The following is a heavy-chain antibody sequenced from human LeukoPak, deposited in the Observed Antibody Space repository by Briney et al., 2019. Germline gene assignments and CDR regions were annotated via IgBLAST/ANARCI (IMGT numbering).Heavy chain of an antibody. CDR1: GFTFRNGW. CDR2: IRSETDDGTT. D-gene: IGHD1-26*01. Sequence: GGSLRLSCAGSGFTFRNGWMSWVRQAPGKGLEWVGRIRSETDDGTTDYAAPVKGRVTISRDDSKNTLYLQMNSLNTEDTAVYYCTTNVLRWELFNYWGQGTLVTVSS. CDR3: TTNVLRWELFNY. V-gene: IGHV3-15*01. J-gene: IGHJ4*02.